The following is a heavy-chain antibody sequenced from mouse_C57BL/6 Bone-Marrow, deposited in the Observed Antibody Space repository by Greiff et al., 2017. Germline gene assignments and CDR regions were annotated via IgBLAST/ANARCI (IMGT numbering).Heavy chain of an antibody. J-gene: IGHJ2*01. CDR1: GFTFTSYW. CDR2: IDPSDSYT. CDR3: ARERLSVYYFDY. V-gene: IGHV1-50*01. Sequence: QVQLQQPGAELVKPGASVKLSCKASGFTFTSYWMQWVKQRPGQGLEWIGEIDPSDSYTNYNQKFKGKATLTVDTSSSTAYMQLSILTSEDSAVYYCARERLSVYYFDYWGQGTTLTVSS.